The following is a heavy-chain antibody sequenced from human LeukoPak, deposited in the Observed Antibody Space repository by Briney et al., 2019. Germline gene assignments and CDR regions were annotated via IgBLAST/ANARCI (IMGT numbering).Heavy chain of an antibody. CDR2: ISSSSSYI. CDR1: GFTFSSYS. Sequence: PGGSLRLSCAASGFTFSSYSMNWVRQAPGKGLEWVSSISSSSSYIYYADSVKGRFTISRDNAKNSLYLQMNSLRAEDTAVYYCARDHSSGWYDAYFDYWGQGTLVTVSS. V-gene: IGHV3-21*01. CDR3: ARDHSSGWYDAYFDY. J-gene: IGHJ4*02. D-gene: IGHD6-19*01.